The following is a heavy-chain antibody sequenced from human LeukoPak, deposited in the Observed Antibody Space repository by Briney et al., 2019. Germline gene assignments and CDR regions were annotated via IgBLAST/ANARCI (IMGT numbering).Heavy chain of an antibody. CDR2: SGNAGDT. V-gene: IGHV3-23*01. Sequence: PGGSLRLSCAASGFTFDVSAMNWVRQAPGKGLEWVSASGNAGDTYYADSVKGRFTISRDNSKNTLYLQMNSLRAEDTAVYYCAREDSSGWTDAFDIWGQGTMVTVSS. CDR3: AREDSSGWTDAFDI. D-gene: IGHD6-19*01. CDR1: GFTFDVSA. J-gene: IGHJ3*02.